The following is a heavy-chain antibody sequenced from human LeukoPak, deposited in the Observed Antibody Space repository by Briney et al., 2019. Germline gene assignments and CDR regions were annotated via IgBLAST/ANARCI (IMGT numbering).Heavy chain of an antibody. D-gene: IGHD6-25*01. Sequence: PSQTLSLTCTVSGGSISSGGYYWSWIRQQPGKGLEWIGYIYYSGSTYYNPSLKSRITISVDTSKNQFSLKLSSVTAADTAVYYCARQRGGYFDYWGQGTLVTVSS. CDR1: GGSISSGGYY. CDR3: ARQRGGYFDY. J-gene: IGHJ4*02. CDR2: IYYSGST. V-gene: IGHV4-31*03.